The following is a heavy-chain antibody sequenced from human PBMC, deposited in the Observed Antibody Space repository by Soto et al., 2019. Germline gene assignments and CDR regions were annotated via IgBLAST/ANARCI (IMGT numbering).Heavy chain of an antibody. CDR1: GFTFSDYW. Sequence: EVQLVESGGGLVQPGESLRLSCAASGFTFSDYWMTWVRQAPGKGLEWVANIKKDESKQSYLDSVRGRFTISRDNARNSLYLQMDSLRAEDTALYYCARDVSPGSGAYYIDAFDMWGQGTMVTVSS. CDR3: ARDVSPGSGAYYIDAFDM. J-gene: IGHJ3*02. D-gene: IGHD3-22*01. V-gene: IGHV3-7*05. CDR2: IKKDESKQ.